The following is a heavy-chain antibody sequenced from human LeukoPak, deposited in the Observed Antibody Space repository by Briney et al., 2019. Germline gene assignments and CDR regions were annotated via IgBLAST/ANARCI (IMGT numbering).Heavy chain of an antibody. CDR2: IRSDGYHT. D-gene: IGHD1-26*01. CDR3: AKPSGSGVDY. V-gene: IGHV3-30*02. J-gene: IGHJ4*02. CDR1: GFVLDTHD. Sequence: GGSLRLSCGASGFVLDTHDMHWVRQAPGKGLEWVAFIRSDGYHTYYADSVKGRFTITRDNYKNTVYLQMNSLRLEDMAVYYCAKPSGSGVDYWGRGTRVTVSS.